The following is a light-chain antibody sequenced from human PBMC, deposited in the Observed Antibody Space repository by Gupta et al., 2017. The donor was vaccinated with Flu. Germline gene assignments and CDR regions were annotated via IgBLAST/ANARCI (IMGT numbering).Light chain of an antibody. Sequence: GQTATITCGGDKIGDKSVHWYQQKPGQAPVLVAFGGSGRPSGIPERFSVSASGNTATLTLSGVEAGDEADYYCHVWDYTTDHQVSGTGTTVTVL. J-gene: IGLJ1*01. CDR3: HVWDYTTDHQV. CDR2: GGS. CDR1: KIGDKS. V-gene: IGLV3-21*02.